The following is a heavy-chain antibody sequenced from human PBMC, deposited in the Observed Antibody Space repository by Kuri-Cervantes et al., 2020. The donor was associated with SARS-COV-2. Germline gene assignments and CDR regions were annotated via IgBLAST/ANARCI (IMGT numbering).Heavy chain of an antibody. Sequence: GESLKISCAASGFNFSRTDMHWVRQAPGKGLEWVAVISHDGKNKKCIASGKGRFTISRDNSQNTLYLLMKSLRSEDTAMYYCAKDRVGVQDFWGQGTLVTVSS. CDR2: ISHDGKNK. CDR1: GFNFSRTD. V-gene: IGHV3-30*18. CDR3: AKDRVGVQDF. D-gene: IGHD2-21*01. J-gene: IGHJ4*02.